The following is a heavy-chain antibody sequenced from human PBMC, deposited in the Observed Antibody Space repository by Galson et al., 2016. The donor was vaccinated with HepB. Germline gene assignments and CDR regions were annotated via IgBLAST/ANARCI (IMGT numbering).Heavy chain of an antibody. D-gene: IGHD4-11*01. CDR1: GFIFTTYA. V-gene: IGHV3-48*02. CDR3: ATGLTTFEH. CDR2: IDNSGGGI. Sequence: SLRLSCAPSGFIFTTYAMNWVRQAPGQGLEWISYIDNSGGGIYYTDTVRGRFTISRDNAKNPLYLQMNSLRDEDTAVYYCATGLTTFEHWGQGTLVTVSS. J-gene: IGHJ4*02.